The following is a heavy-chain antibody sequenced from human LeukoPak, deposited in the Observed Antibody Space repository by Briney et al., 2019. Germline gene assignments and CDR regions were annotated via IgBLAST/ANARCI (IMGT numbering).Heavy chain of an antibody. CDR1: GGSISSSSYY. CDR2: IYYSGST. D-gene: IGHD6-6*01. V-gene: IGHV4-39*01. CDR3: ARMGDSSSSDH. Sequence: SETQSLTCTVSGGSISSSSYYRGWIRQPPGKGLEWIGSIYYSGSTYYNPSLKSRVTISVDTSKNQFSLKLSSVTAADTAVYYCARMGDSSSSDHWGQGTLVTVSS. J-gene: IGHJ4*02.